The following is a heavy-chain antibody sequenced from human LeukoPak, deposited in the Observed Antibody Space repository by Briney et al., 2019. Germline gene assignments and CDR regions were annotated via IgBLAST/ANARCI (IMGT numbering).Heavy chain of an antibody. D-gene: IGHD1-26*01. J-gene: IGHJ4*02. CDR3: ARDPNSGSYYFDY. Sequence: VASVKVSCKASGGTFSSYAISWVRQAPGQGLEWMGRIIPIFGTANYAQKFQGRVTITTDESTSTAYMELSSLRSEDTAVYYCARDPNSGSYYFDYWGQGTLVTVSS. CDR1: GGTFSSYA. V-gene: IGHV1-69*05. CDR2: IIPIFGTA.